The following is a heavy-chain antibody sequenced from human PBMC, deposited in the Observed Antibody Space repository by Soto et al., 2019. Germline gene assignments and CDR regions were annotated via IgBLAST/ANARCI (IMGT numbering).Heavy chain of an antibody. CDR3: ARERWDYYFDY. V-gene: IGHV3-7*01. J-gene: IGHJ4*02. CDR2: IKQDGSEK. D-gene: IGHD1-26*01. CDR1: GFTFSSYW. Sequence: EVQLVESGGGLVQPGGSLRLSCAASGFTFSSYWMSWVRQAPGKGLEWVANIKQDGSEKYYVDSVKGRFTISRDNAKNSLYLLMNSLRAEDTAVYYCARERWDYYFDYWGQGTLVTVSS.